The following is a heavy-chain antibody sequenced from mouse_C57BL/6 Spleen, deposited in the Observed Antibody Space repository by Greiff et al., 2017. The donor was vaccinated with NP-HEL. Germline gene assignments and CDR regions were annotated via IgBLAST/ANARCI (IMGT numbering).Heavy chain of an antibody. J-gene: IGHJ2*01. CDR3: ARPRITTVVAPFDY. D-gene: IGHD1-1*01. CDR1: GFTFSDYG. CDR2: ISSGSSTI. Sequence: EVKLVDSGGGLVKPGGSLKLSCAASGFTFSDYGMHWVRQAPEKGLEWVAYISSGSSTIYYADTVKGRFTISRDNAKNTLFLQMTSLRSEDTAMYYCARPRITTVVAPFDYWGQGTTLTVSS. V-gene: IGHV5-17*01.